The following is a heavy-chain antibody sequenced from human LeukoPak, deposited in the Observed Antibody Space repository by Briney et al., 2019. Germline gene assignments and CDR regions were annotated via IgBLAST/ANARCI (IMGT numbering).Heavy chain of an antibody. J-gene: IGHJ4*02. Sequence: ASVKVSCKASGGTFSSHAISWVRQAPGQGLEWMGGIIPIFGTANYAQKFQGRVTITADKSTSTAYMELSSLRSEDTAVYYCASSLDPKTFDYWGQGTLVTVSS. D-gene: IGHD1-1*01. CDR3: ASSLDPKTFDY. CDR2: IIPIFGTA. V-gene: IGHV1-69*06. CDR1: GGTFSSHA.